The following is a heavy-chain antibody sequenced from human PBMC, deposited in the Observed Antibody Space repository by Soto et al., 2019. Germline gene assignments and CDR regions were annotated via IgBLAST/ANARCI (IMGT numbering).Heavy chain of an antibody. CDR1: GGTFSNYG. CDR2: IIPIFGTT. CDR3: ARDGREDAFDI. Sequence: QVQLVQSGAEVKKPGSSVKVSCKASGGTFSNYGISWVRQAPGQGLEWMGGIIPIFGTTNYAQKFQGRVTITAAESTSTADMELSSLRSEDTAVYYCARDGREDAFDIWGQGTMVTVSS. J-gene: IGHJ3*02. V-gene: IGHV1-69*12.